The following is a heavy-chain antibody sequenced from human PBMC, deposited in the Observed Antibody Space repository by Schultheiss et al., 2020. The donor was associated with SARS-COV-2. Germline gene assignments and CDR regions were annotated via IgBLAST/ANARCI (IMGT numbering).Heavy chain of an antibody. Sequence: GGSLRLSCAASGFSFSNFWMTWVRQAPGKGLEWVANIKEDESEKYYVDSVKGRFTISRDNAKNSLYLQMNSLRAEDTAVYYCAFPSSEVGGMDVWGKGTTVTVSS. J-gene: IGHJ6*04. V-gene: IGHV3-7*01. CDR1: GFSFSNFW. CDR3: AFPSSEVGGMDV. CDR2: IKEDESEK. D-gene: IGHD6-6*01.